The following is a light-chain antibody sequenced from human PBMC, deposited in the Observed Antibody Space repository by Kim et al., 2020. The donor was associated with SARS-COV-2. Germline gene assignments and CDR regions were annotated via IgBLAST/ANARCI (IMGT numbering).Light chain of an antibody. Sequence: QSALTQPRSVSGSPGQSVTISCTGTSSDVGGYNYVSWYQQHPGKAPKLMIYDVSKRPSGVPDRFSGSKSGNTASLTISGLQAEDEADYYFCSYAGRYTYVFGTGTKVTVL. V-gene: IGLV2-11*01. CDR2: DVS. CDR1: SSDVGGYNY. CDR3: CSYAGRYTYV. J-gene: IGLJ1*01.